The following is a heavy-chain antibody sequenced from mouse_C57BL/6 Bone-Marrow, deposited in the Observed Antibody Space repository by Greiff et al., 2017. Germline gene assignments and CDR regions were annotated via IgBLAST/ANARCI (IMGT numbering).Heavy chain of an antibody. CDR1: GFTFSSYA. Sequence: EVKVVESGGGLVKPGGSLKLSCAASGFTFSSYAMSWVRQTPEKRLEWVATISDGGSYTYYPDNVKGRFTISRDNAKNNLYLQMSHLKSEDTAMYYCARFITTASDWYFDVWGTGTTVTVSS. V-gene: IGHV5-4*03. D-gene: IGHD1-1*01. CDR2: ISDGGSYT. CDR3: ARFITTASDWYFDV. J-gene: IGHJ1*03.